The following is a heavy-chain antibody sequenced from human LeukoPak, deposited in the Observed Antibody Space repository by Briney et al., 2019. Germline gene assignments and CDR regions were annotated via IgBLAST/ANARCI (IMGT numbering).Heavy chain of an antibody. V-gene: IGHV3-30*18. CDR3: AKRFGESPAGGFDV. D-gene: IGHD3-10*01. CDR1: GFTFSNYG. J-gene: IGHJ3*01. Sequence: SGGSLRLSCAVSGFTFSNYGMHWVRQAPGKGLEWVAVISYDGSNKYYADSVKGRFTISRDNSKNTLYLQMNNLRAEDTAVYYCAKRFGESPAGGFDVWGQGTMVTVSS. CDR2: ISYDGSNK.